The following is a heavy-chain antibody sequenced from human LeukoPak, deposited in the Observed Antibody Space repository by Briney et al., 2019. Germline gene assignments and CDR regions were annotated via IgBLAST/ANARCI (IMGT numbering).Heavy chain of an antibody. CDR3: ASKINSGYSYGLFDY. Sequence: SETLSLTCTVSGGSISSGDYYWSWIRQPPGKGLEWIGYIYYSGSTYYNPSLKSRVTISVDTSKNQFSLKLSSVTAADTAVYYCASKINSGYSYGLFDYWGQGTLVTVSS. J-gene: IGHJ4*02. CDR2: IYYSGST. CDR1: GGSISSGDYY. D-gene: IGHD5-18*01. V-gene: IGHV4-30-4*08.